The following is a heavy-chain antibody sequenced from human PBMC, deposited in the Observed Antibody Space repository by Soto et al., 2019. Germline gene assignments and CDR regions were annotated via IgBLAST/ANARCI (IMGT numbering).Heavy chain of an antibody. D-gene: IGHD4-17*01. Sequence: QVQLVESGGGLVKPGGSLRLSCAASGFTFSDYYMSWSRQAPGKGLEWVSYISSSGSTIYYADTVKGRFTISRDNAKNSLYMKMNSLRAEATAVYYCASPTVTPHSGMDVWGQGTTVTVSS. J-gene: IGHJ6*02. CDR3: ASPTVTPHSGMDV. CDR2: ISSSGSTI. V-gene: IGHV3-11*01. CDR1: GFTFSDYY.